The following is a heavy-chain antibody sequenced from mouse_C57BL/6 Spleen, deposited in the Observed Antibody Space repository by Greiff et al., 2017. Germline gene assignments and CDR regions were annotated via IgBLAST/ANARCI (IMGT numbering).Heavy chain of an antibody. CDR3: GYYGSRGWYFDV. J-gene: IGHJ1*03. Sequence: VQLQQPGAELVRPGSSVKLSCKASGYTFTSYWMHWVKQRPIQGLEWIGNIDPSDSETHYNQKFKDKATLTVDKSSSTAYMQLSSLTSEDSAVYYGGYYGSRGWYFDVWGTGTTFTVSS. CDR2: IDPSDSET. V-gene: IGHV1-52*01. CDR1: GYTFTSYW. D-gene: IGHD1-1*01.